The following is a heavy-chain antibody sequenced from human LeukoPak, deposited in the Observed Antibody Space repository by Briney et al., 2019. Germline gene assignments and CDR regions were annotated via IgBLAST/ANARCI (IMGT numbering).Heavy chain of an antibody. V-gene: IGHV6-1*01. CDR1: GDTVSSGSAG. J-gene: IGHJ6*03. Sequence: SQTLSLTCVIFGDTVSSGSAGWNWIRPSPSSGLACLGRAYFRSKWYYDYSVSVKSRITLNPDTSKNQFSLQLNSVTPEDTAVYYCARDRRGYNYSLYMDVWGKGTTVTVSS. CDR2: AYFRSKWYY. D-gene: IGHD5-24*01. CDR3: ARDRRGYNYSLYMDV.